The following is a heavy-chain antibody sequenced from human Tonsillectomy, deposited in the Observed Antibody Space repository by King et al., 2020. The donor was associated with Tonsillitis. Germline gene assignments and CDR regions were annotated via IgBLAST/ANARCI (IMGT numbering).Heavy chain of an antibody. V-gene: IGHV4-59*01. Sequence: QLQESGPGLVKPSETLSLSCFVPGGSSSTYYGSWIRQPQGQGLEWLGYIYNSRSTNSNPSLKSRVTISLDTSKNQLFPNLTSVTPADTAVYYCASLYGAGGDWGQGALVTVSS. CDR1: GGSSSTYY. J-gene: IGHJ4*02. CDR2: IYNSRST. CDR3: ASLYGAGGD. D-gene: IGHD4-17*01.